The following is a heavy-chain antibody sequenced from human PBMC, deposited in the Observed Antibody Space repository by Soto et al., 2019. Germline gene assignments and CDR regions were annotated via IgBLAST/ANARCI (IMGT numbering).Heavy chain of an antibody. Sequence: QVQLVESGGGLVKPGGSLRLSCAASGFTFSDYYMSWIRQAPGKGLEWVSYISSSGSTIYYADSVKGRFTISRDNAKNSLYLQMNSLRAEDTAVYYCARDHHDYGDYRTGVYYYYGMDVWGQGTTVTVSS. D-gene: IGHD4-17*01. J-gene: IGHJ6*02. CDR3: ARDHHDYGDYRTGVYYYYGMDV. V-gene: IGHV3-11*01. CDR1: GFTFSDYY. CDR2: ISSSGSTI.